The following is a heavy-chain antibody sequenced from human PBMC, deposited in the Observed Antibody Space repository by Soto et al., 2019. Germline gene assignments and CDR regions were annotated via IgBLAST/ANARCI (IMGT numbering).Heavy chain of an antibody. CDR3: ARVIPMRVVVTPWYYGMDV. CDR1: GYTFTSYG. CDR2: ISAYNGNT. V-gene: IGHV1-18*01. J-gene: IGHJ6*02. D-gene: IGHD3-22*01. Sequence: ASVKVSCKASGYTFTSYGISWLRQAPGQGLEWMGWISAYNGNTNYAQKLQGRVTMTTDTSTSTAYMELRSLRSDDTAVYYCARVIPMRVVVTPWYYGMDVWGQGTTVTGSS.